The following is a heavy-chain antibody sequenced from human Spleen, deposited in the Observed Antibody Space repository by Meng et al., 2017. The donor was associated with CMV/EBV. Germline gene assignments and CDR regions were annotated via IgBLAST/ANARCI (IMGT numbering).Heavy chain of an antibody. V-gene: IGHV1-18*04. J-gene: IGHJ3*02. D-gene: IGHD4-17*01. CDR2: IGGCDGDT. Sequence: ASVKVSCKASGYTFIGYYMHWMRQAPGQGLEWMGWIGGCDGDTNYAQEFEGRVTMTTDASTSTAYMELRSLKSDDTALYYCARDDYDLDRYAFDIWGQGTMVTVSS. CDR3: ARDDYDLDRYAFDI. CDR1: GYTFIGYY.